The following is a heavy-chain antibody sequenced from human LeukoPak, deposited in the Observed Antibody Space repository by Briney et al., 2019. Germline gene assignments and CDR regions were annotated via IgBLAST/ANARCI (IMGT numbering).Heavy chain of an antibody. D-gene: IGHD5-18*01. CDR1: GFTFSSYA. V-gene: IGHV3-30-3*01. J-gene: IGHJ4*02. CDR3: AKVAGSGRGYSYSY. CDR2: ISYDGSNK. Sequence: PGRSLRLSCAASGFTFSSYAMHWVRQAPGKGLEWVAVISYDGSNKYYADSVKGRFTISRDNAKNSLYLQMNSLRAEDTALYYCAKVAGSGRGYSYSYWGQGTLVTVSS.